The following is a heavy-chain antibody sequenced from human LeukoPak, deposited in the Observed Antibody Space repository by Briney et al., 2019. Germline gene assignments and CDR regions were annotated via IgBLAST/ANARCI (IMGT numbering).Heavy chain of an antibody. J-gene: IGHJ4*02. CDR1: GGSIGSNSYY. D-gene: IGHD3-10*01. Sequence: SSETLSLTCTVSGGSIGSNSYYWGWIRQPPGKGLEWIGTIYYSGSTYYNPSLKSRVTISEDTSKNQFSLKLSSVTAADTAVYYCARPAYGSGSYSGFDYWGQGTLVTVSS. CDR3: ARPAYGSGSYSGFDY. V-gene: IGHV4-39*01. CDR2: IYYSGST.